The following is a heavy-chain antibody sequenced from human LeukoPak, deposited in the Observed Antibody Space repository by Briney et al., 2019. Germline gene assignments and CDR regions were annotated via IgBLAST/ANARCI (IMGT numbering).Heavy chain of an antibody. Sequence: PETLSLTCTVSGGSIRRDYWNWIRRPPGKGLGWIGYISYSGNSNYNPSLKSRVTISIDTSKNHFSLRLNSVTAADTAVYLCARDNTGWHYFDTWGQGSLAIVSS. D-gene: IGHD1-1*01. CDR3: ARDNTGWHYFDT. CDR2: ISYSGNS. J-gene: IGHJ4*02. V-gene: IGHV4-59*13. CDR1: GGSIRRDY.